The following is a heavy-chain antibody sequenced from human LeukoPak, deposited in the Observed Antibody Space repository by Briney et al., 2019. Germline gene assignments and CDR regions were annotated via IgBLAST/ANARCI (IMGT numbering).Heavy chain of an antibody. D-gene: IGHD2-21*02. Sequence: PGGSLRLSCAASGFTFSSYAMHWVRQAPGKGLEGVAVISYVGSNKYYADSVKGRFTISRDNPKNTLYLQMNSLRAEDTAVYYWARDWGYSGYDHFQGVAYCGGDCYLVCWGQGTLVTVSS. CDR3: ARDWGYSGYDHFQGVAYCGGDCYLVC. CDR2: ISYVGSNK. J-gene: IGHJ4*02. V-gene: IGHV3-30*04. CDR1: GFTFSSYA.